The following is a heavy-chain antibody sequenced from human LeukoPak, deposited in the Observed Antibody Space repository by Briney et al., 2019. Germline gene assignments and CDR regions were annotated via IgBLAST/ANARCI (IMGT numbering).Heavy chain of an antibody. D-gene: IGHD1-26*01. J-gene: IGHJ3*02. CDR3: AREKSGVGATHNAFDI. Sequence: PGGSLRLSCAASGFTFSSYAMHWVRQAPGKGLEYVSAISSHGGSTFYANSVTGRFTISRDNSKNTLYLQMGSLRAEDMAVYYCAREKSGVGATHNAFDIWGQGTMVTVSS. CDR1: GFTFSSYA. CDR2: ISSHGGST. V-gene: IGHV3-64*01.